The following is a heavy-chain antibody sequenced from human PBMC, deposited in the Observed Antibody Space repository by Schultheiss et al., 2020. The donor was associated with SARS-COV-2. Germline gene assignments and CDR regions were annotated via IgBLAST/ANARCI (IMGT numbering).Heavy chain of an antibody. V-gene: IGHV4-34*01. CDR3: ARGVHRASDYFDP. D-gene: IGHD4-11*01. Sequence: SETLSLTCAVYGGSFSGYYWSWIRQPPGKGLEWIGEINHSGSTNYNPSLKSRVTMSVDTSKNQFSLKLTSVTAADTAVYYCARGVHRASDYFDPWGQGILVTVSS. CDR2: INHSGST. J-gene: IGHJ5*02. CDR1: GGSFSGYY.